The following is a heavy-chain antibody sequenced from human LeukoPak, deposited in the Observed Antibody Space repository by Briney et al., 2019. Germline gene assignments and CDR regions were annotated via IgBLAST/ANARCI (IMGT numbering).Heavy chain of an antibody. V-gene: IGHV4-38-2*01. CDR2: IYHSGST. CDR1: GYSISSGYY. D-gene: IGHD3-3*01. CDR3: ARTFWSGYYAPEFDY. J-gene: IGHJ4*02. Sequence: PSETLSLTCAVSGYSISSGYYWGWIRQPPGKGLEWIGSIYHSGSTYYNPSLKSRVTISVDTSKNQFSLKLSSVTAADTAVYYCARTFWSGYYAPEFDYWGQGTLVTVSS.